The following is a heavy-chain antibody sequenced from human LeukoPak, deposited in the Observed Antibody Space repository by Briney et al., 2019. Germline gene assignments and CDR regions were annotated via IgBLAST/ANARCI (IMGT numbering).Heavy chain of an antibody. CDR1: GFTFSSYS. D-gene: IGHD5-24*01. J-gene: IGHJ4*02. Sequence: GGSLTLSCAASGFTFSSYSMNWVRQAPGKGLEWVSSISSSSSYIYYADSVKGRFTISRDNAKNSLYLQMNSLRAEDTAVYYCARDREMATITGFDYWGQGTLVTVSS. CDR3: ARDREMATITGFDY. V-gene: IGHV3-21*01. CDR2: ISSSSSYI.